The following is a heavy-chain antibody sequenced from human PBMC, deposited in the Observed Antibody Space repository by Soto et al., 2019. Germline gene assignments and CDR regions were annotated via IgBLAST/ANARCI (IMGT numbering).Heavy chain of an antibody. CDR1: GGSFSCYY. Sequence: SETLSLTCAVYGGSFSCYYWSWIRQPPGKGLEWIGEINHSGSTNYNPSLKSRVTISVDTSKNQFSLKLSSVTAADTAVYYCATASLSSSWYHFYYYTMDVWGQGTTVTVSS. D-gene: IGHD6-13*01. CDR2: INHSGST. J-gene: IGHJ6*02. V-gene: IGHV4-34*01. CDR3: ATASLSSSWYHFYYYTMDV.